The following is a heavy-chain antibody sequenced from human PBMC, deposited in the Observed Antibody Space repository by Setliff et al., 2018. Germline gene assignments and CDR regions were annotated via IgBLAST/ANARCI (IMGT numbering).Heavy chain of an antibody. CDR2: IIPILGIA. CDR1: EGTFSSYA. CDR3: ARALDYLDY. J-gene: IGHJ4*02. V-gene: IGHV1-69*10. Sequence: ASVKVSCKASEGTFSSYAISWVRQAPGQGLEWMGGIIPILGIANYAQKFQGRVTITADTSTSTVYMELSSLRSEDTAVYYCARALDYLDYWGQGTLVTVSS.